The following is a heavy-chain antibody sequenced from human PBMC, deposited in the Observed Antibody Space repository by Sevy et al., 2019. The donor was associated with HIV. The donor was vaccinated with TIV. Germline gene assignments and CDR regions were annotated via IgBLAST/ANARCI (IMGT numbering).Heavy chain of an antibody. CDR1: GLTFSFYD. D-gene: IGHD1-26*01. J-gene: IGHJ4*02. Sequence: GGSLRLSCAASGLTFSFYDMHWVRQATGKGLEWVSGFGIAGDTYYAGSVKGRFTISRDNAKNSLYLQMNSLRAGDTAVYDCARKSTSYSHFDYWGQGTLVTVSS. V-gene: IGHV3-13*01. CDR2: FGIAGDT. CDR3: ARKSTSYSHFDY.